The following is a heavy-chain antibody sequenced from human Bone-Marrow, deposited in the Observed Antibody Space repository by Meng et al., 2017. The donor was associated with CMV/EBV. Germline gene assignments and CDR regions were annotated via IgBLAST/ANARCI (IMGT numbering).Heavy chain of an antibody. J-gene: IGHJ4*02. CDR1: GFTFSSYG. CDR2: ISGSGDTT. D-gene: IGHD3-10*01. Sequence: GESLKISCAASGFTFSSYGMSWVRQAPGKGLEWVSTISGSGDTTYYADSVKGRFTISRDNSKNKLYLQMNSLRAEDTAIYYCAKSQLSISVVRGVILFWVQGTLVTASP. CDR3: AKSQLSISVVRGVILF. V-gene: IGHV3-23*01.